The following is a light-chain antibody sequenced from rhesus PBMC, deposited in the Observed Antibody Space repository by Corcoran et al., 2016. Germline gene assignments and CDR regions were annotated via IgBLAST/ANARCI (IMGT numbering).Light chain of an antibody. CDR3: QQYYSSPLT. CDR2: WAS. Sequence: DIVMTQSPDSLAVSLGERVTINCKSSQSLLYSSNNKKYLAWYQQKPGQAPKLLIYWASTRESGVPNRFMGSGAGTHFMLTISGLQAEDGAVYYCQQYYSSPLTFGGGTKVEIK. V-gene: IGKV4-1*01. CDR1: QSLLYSSNNKKY. J-gene: IGKJ4*01.